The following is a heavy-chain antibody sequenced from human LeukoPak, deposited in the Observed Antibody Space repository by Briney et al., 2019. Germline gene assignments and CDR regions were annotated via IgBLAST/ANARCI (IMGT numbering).Heavy chain of an antibody. CDR3: ARHGLGPRSSGPNRGYYYGMDV. Sequence: SQTLSLTCTASGGSISSGGYYWSWIRQHPGKGLEWIGYIYYSGSTYYNPSLKSRVTISVDTSKNQFSLKLSSVTAADTAVYYCARHGLGPRSSGPNRGYYYGMDVWGQGTTVTVSS. J-gene: IGHJ6*02. D-gene: IGHD3-22*01. CDR2: IYYSGST. CDR1: GGSISSGGYY. V-gene: IGHV4-31*03.